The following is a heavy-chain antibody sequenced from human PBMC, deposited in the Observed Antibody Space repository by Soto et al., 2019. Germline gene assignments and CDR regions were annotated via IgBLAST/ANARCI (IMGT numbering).Heavy chain of an antibody. Sequence: EEQLVESGGGLVQPGRSLRLSCAASGFTFDDYAMHWVRQAPGKGLEWVSGINWNSGSIGYADSVKGRFTISRDNAKTSVYLKMNSLRAEDTDLYYCAKDRGSGSYAANYCYYGMDVWGQGTTVTVSS. CDR1: GFTFDDYA. V-gene: IGHV3-9*01. CDR2: INWNSGSI. D-gene: IGHD3-10*01. J-gene: IGHJ6*02. CDR3: AKDRGSGSYAANYCYYGMDV.